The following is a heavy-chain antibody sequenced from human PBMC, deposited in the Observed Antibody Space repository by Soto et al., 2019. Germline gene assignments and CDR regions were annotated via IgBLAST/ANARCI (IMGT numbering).Heavy chain of an antibody. CDR2: IKQDGSQK. CDR3: ARALVRGSDAFDI. D-gene: IGHD3-10*01. Sequence: RASVKVSCAASGFTFSSYWMSWVRQAPGRGLEWVANIKQDGSQKYFVDSVKGRFTISRDNAKNSLYLQMNSLRAEDTAVYYCARALVRGSDAFDIWGRGTMVTVSS. CDR1: GFTFSSYW. J-gene: IGHJ3*02. V-gene: IGHV3-7*04.